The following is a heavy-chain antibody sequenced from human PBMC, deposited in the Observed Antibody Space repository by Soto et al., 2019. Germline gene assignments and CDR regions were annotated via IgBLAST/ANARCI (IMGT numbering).Heavy chain of an antibody. CDR1: GVSITSGAYY. V-gene: IGHV4-31*03. D-gene: IGHD4-17*01. J-gene: IGHJ3*01. Sequence: QVQLQESGPGLVKPSQTLSLTCTLSGVSITSGAYYWTWVRQHPGKGLEWIGYIYYNGNTGFSPSLKTGITISIATSKNQFSLKLCSVTAADTAMYSWARARLRAVYAFDFWGQGTMVTVSS. CDR3: ARARLRAVYAFDF. CDR2: IYYNGNT.